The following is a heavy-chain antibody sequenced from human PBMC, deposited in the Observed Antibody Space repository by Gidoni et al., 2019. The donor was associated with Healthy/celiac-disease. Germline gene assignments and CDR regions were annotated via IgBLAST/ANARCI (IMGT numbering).Heavy chain of an antibody. CDR3: ARDSPSDYGGNSEVDY. D-gene: IGHD4-17*01. CDR1: GYTFTSYG. Sequence: QVQLVQSGAEVKKPGASVKVSFKASGYTFTSYGISWVRQAPGQGLEWMGWISAYNGNTNYAQKLQGRVTMTTDTATSTAYMELRSLRSDDTAVYYCARDSPSDYGGNSEVDYWGQGTLVTVSS. CDR2: ISAYNGNT. J-gene: IGHJ4*02. V-gene: IGHV1-18*01.